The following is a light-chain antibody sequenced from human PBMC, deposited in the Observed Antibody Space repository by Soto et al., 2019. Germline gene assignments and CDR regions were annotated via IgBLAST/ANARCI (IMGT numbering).Light chain of an antibody. V-gene: IGKV3-20*01. Sequence: EIVFTQSPGTLSLSPGEGATLSCSASQIVRSTYLAWFQQKPGQAPRLLIYGASSRATGIPGRFSGSGSGTDFTLTISRLEPEDFAVYFCLQYGASPRTFGQGTKVDIK. CDR3: LQYGASPRT. J-gene: IGKJ1*01. CDR1: QIVRSTY. CDR2: GAS.